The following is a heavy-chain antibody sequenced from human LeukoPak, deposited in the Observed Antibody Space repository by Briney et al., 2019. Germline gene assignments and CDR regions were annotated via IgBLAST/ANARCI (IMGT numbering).Heavy chain of an antibody. J-gene: IGHJ6*04. D-gene: IGHD3-10*01. CDR3: ARDLSGITMVRGAPVDV. Sequence: ASVKVSCKASGGTFSNYAINWVRQAPGQGLEWMGGIIPLFDTTDYAQRFQGRVTITADESTSTAYMELSGLRSEDTAVYYCARDLSGITMVRGAPVDVWGKGTTVTISS. V-gene: IGHV1-69*01. CDR1: GGTFSNYA. CDR2: IIPLFDTT.